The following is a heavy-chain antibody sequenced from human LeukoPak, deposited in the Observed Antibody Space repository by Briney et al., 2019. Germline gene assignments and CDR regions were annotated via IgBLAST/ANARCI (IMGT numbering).Heavy chain of an antibody. CDR2: IYYSGTT. CDR1: GGSISSGDYY. V-gene: IGHV4-30-4*01. D-gene: IGHD3-10*01. Sequence: PSQTLSLTCTVSGGSISSGDYYWSWIRQTPGKGLEWIGYIYYSGTTYYNPSLKSRVTILIDTSKNQFSLKLSSVTAADTAVYYCARVSITMVRTLNVFRDFDYWGQGTLVTVSS. CDR3: ARVSITMVRTLNVFRDFDY. J-gene: IGHJ4*02.